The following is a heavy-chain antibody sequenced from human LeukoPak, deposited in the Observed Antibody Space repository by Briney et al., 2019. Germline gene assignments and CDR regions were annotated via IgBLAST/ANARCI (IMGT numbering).Heavy chain of an antibody. Sequence: ASVKVSCKVSGYTLTELSMHWVRQAPGKGLEWMGGFDPEDGETIYAQKFQGRVTMTEDTSTDTAYMELSSLRSEDTAVYFCARDRCSGGSCHDALDIWGQGTMVSVSS. CDR3: ARDRCSGGSCHDALDI. CDR1: GYTLTELS. J-gene: IGHJ3*02. D-gene: IGHD2-15*01. V-gene: IGHV1-24*01. CDR2: FDPEDGET.